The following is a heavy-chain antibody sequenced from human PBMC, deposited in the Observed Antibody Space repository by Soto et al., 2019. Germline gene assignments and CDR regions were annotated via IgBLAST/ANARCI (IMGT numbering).Heavy chain of an antibody. Sequence: PSETLSLTCTVSGGSISGYYWSWIRQPPAKGLEWIGYMYNTGSTVYNPSFNSRATISVGTSKNQLSLKLNSVTAADKAVYYCARDLWGYCGTACYPLDVWGQGATVTVSS. CDR1: GGSISGYY. CDR2: MYNTGST. CDR3: ARDLWGYCGTACYPLDV. D-gene: IGHD2-21*02. V-gene: IGHV4-59*01. J-gene: IGHJ6*02.